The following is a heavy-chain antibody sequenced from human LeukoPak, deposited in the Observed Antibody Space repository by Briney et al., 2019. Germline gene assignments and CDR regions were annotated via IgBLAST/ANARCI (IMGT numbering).Heavy chain of an antibody. CDR3: ARDGRSSGWYYLDY. V-gene: IGHV3-30-3*01. Sequence: SCKASGGTFSSYAMHWVRQAPGKGLEWVAVISYDGSNKYYADSVKGRFTISRDNSKNTLYLQMNSLGAEDTAVYYCARDGRSSGWYYLDYWGQGTLVTVSS. CDR2: ISYDGSNK. D-gene: IGHD6-19*01. J-gene: IGHJ4*02. CDR1: GGTFSSYA.